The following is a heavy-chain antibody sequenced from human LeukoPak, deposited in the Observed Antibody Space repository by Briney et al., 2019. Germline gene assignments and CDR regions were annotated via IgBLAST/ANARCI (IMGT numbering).Heavy chain of an antibody. CDR1: AFTFSSYA. V-gene: IGHV3-30-3*01. J-gene: IGHJ4*02. CDR3: ARVWGLYYDYVWGSWPHDY. D-gene: IGHD3-16*01. CDR2: ISYDGSNK. Sequence: PGRSLRLSCAASAFTFSSYAMHWVRQAPGKGLEWVAVISYDGSNKYYADSVKGRFTISRDNSKNTLYLQMNSLRAEDTAVYYCARVWGLYYDYVWGSWPHDYWGQGTLVTVSS.